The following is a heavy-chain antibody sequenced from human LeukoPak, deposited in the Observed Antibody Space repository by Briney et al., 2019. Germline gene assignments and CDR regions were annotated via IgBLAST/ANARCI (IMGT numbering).Heavy chain of an antibody. CDR1: GSTISGYY. V-gene: IGHV3-74*01. CDR2: INSDGSST. Sequence: PGGSLRLSCAVSGSTISGYYMHWVRQAPGKGLVWASRINSDGSSTTYADSVKGRFTISRDNAKNTLYLQTNSLTAEDTAVYYCVMYTSGWDWGQGTLVTVSS. D-gene: IGHD6-19*01. J-gene: IGHJ4*02. CDR3: VMYTSGWD.